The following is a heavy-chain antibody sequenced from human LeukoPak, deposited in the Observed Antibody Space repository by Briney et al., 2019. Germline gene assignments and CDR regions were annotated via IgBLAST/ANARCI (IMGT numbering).Heavy chain of an antibody. Sequence: ASLKVSCKASGYTFTSYGISWVREAPGQGLEWMGWISAYNGNTSYAQKVQGRVTMTTDTSTSTAYMELRSLRSDDTAVYYCARGAYSGSYRAPDYWGQGTLVTVSS. D-gene: IGHD1-26*01. J-gene: IGHJ4*02. CDR1: GYTFTSYG. V-gene: IGHV1-18*01. CDR3: ARGAYSGSYRAPDY. CDR2: ISAYNGNT.